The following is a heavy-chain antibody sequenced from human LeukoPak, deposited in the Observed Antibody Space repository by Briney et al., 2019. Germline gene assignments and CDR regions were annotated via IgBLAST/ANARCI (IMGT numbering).Heavy chain of an antibody. Sequence: GGSLRLSCAASGFTFSSYEMNWVRQAPGKGREWVSYISSSGSTIYYADSVKGRFTISRDNAKNTLYLQMNSLRAEDTAVYYCAILRGYYYDSSGYYRHDAFDFWGQGTMVTVSS. CDR2: ISSSGSTI. CDR3: AILRGYYYDSSGYYRHDAFDF. D-gene: IGHD3-22*01. V-gene: IGHV3-48*03. CDR1: GFTFSSYE. J-gene: IGHJ3*01.